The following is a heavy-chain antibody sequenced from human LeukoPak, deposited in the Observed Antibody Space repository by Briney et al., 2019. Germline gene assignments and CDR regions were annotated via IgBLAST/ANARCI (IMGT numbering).Heavy chain of an antibody. Sequence: PSETLSLTCTVSGGSISSGGYYWSWIRQHPGKGLEWIGYIYYSGSTYYNPSLKSRVTISVDTPKNQFSLKLSSVTAADTAVYYCARGRAYYYGSGSSHFDYWGQETLVTVSS. V-gene: IGHV4-31*03. CDR1: GGSISSGGYY. J-gene: IGHJ4*02. CDR2: IYYSGST. D-gene: IGHD3-10*01. CDR3: ARGRAYYYGSGSSHFDY.